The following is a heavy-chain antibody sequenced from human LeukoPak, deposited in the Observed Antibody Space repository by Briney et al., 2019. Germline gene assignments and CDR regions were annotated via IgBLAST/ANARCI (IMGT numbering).Heavy chain of an antibody. CDR3: AKDFGPRGVGATPQY. Sequence: HAGGSLRLSCAASGFTFSSYWMSWVRQAPGKGLEWVANIKQDGSEKYYVDSVKGRFTISRDSGTNSLYLLMNRLRTEDTGFYYCAKDFGPRGVGATPQYWGQGTVVIVSS. CDR2: IKQDGSEK. CDR1: GFTFSSYW. D-gene: IGHD1-26*01. V-gene: IGHV3-7*03. J-gene: IGHJ4*02.